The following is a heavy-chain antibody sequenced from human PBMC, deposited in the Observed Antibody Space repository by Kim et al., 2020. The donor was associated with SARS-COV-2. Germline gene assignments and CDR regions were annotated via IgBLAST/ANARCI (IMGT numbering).Heavy chain of an antibody. D-gene: IGHD4-17*01. CDR2: IDPSDSYT. J-gene: IGHJ4*02. CDR3: VSTVTKYYFDY. CDR1: GYSFTNYW. V-gene: IGHV5-10-1*01. Sequence: GESLKISCKGSGYSFTNYWISWVRQMPGKGLEWMGRIDPSDSYTNYSPSFQGHVTISADKSISTAYLQWSSLKASDTAMYYCVSTVTKYYFDYWGQGTLVTVSS.